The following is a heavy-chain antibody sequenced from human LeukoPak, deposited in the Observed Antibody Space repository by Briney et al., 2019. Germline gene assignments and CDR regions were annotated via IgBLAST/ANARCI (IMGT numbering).Heavy chain of an antibody. CDR1: GDSVSSNNGA. Sequence: SQTLSLTCAISGDSVSSNNGAWIWIRQSPSRGLEWLGRTYYRSKWYNDYAEFIQGRITINPDTSKNQFSLQLNSVTPEDTAVYYCARDLGTSGWYTFDFWGQGTLVTVSS. V-gene: IGHV6-1*01. J-gene: IGHJ4*02. CDR2: TYYRSKWYN. CDR3: ARDLGTSGWYTFDF. D-gene: IGHD6-19*01.